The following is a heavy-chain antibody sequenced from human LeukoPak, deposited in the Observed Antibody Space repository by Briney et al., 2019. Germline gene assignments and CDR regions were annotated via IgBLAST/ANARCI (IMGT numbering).Heavy chain of an antibody. CDR1: GFTVSSNY. CDR2: IYSGGST. V-gene: IGHV3-53*01. CDR3: AKDPSVGYDSSGYFFPQYYLDY. Sequence: PGGSLRLSCAASGFTVSSNYLSWVRQAPGKGLEWVSVIYSGGSTYYADSVKGRFTISRDNSENTLYLQMNSLRAEDTAVYYCAKDPSVGYDSSGYFFPQYYLDYWGQGTLVTVSS. J-gene: IGHJ4*02. D-gene: IGHD3-22*01.